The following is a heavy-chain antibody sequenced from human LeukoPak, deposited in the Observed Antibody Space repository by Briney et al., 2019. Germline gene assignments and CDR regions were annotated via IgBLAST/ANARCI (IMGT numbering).Heavy chain of an antibody. V-gene: IGHV4-39*01. J-gene: IGHJ4*02. CDR3: ARQIVGATPYLDY. CDR1: GGSISSSSYY. Sequence: SETLSLTCTVSGGSISSSSYYWGWIRQPPGKGLEWIGTIYYSGSTYNNPSLRSRVTISVDTSKNQFSLNLSSVTAADTAVYYCARQIVGATPYLDYWGQGTLVTVSS. D-gene: IGHD1-26*01. CDR2: IYYSGST.